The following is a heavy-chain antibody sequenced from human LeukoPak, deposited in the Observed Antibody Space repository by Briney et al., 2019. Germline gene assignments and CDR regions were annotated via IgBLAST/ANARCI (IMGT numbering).Heavy chain of an antibody. CDR2: INPNSGGT. J-gene: IGHJ5*02. Sequence: ASVKVSCKASGYAFTDHYMHWVRQAPGQGLEWMGWINPNSGGTNSAQKFQGRVTMTRDTSISTAFMELSRLRSDDTAVYYCARAKYTFNWFDPWGQGTLVTVSS. CDR1: GYAFTDHY. D-gene: IGHD5-18*01. CDR3: ARAKYTFNWFDP. V-gene: IGHV1-2*02.